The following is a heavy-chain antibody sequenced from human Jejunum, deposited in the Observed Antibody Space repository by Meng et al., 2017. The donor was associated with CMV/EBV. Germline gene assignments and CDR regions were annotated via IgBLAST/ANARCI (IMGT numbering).Heavy chain of an antibody. D-gene: IGHD1-26*01. V-gene: IGHV3-13*01. Sequence: CAASGFTFSNYDMQWVRQGTGKGLEWVSAMDTTGDTYYPDSVKGRFTISRENAKNSLYLQMNSLRAGDTAVYYCARAVGAPNYFDYWGQGTLVTVSS. CDR2: MDTTGDT. CDR3: ARAVGAPNYFDY. CDR1: GFTFSNYD. J-gene: IGHJ4*02.